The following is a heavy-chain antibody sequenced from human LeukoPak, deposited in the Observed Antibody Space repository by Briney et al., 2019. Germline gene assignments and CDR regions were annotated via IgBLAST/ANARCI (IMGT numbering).Heavy chain of an antibody. Sequence: GGSLRLSCAASGFTFSSYWMHWVRQAPGKGLVWVSRINTDGSSTSYADSVKGRFTISRDNAKNTLYLQMNSLRAEDTAVYYCATYSSLNRREFQFWGQGTLLTVSS. J-gene: IGHJ1*01. CDR1: GFTFSSYW. CDR2: INTDGSST. D-gene: IGHD3-22*01. CDR3: ATYSSLNRREFQF. V-gene: IGHV3-74*01.